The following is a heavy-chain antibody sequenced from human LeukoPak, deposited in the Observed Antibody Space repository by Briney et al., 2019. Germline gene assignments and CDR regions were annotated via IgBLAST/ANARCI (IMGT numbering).Heavy chain of an antibody. Sequence: PGGSLRLSCAASGFTFSNYGMHWVRQAPGKGLEWVAVISHGGSNKFYADSVKGRFTISRDNSKNTLYLQMNSLRAEDTAAYYCAKGTLWFGESYYFDYWGQGTLVTVSS. D-gene: IGHD3-10*01. CDR2: ISHGGSNK. V-gene: IGHV3-30*18. J-gene: IGHJ4*02. CDR1: GFTFSNYG. CDR3: AKGTLWFGESYYFDY.